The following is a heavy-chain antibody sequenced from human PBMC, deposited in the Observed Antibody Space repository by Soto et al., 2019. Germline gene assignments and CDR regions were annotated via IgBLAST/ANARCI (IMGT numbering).Heavy chain of an antibody. V-gene: IGHV3-74*01. D-gene: IGHD2-15*01. CDR2: INSDGSVS. Sequence: EVKLVESGGGLAQPGGSLRLSCAASGFTFSNYWMYWVRQAPGQGLVWVSRINSDGSVSRYADSVKGRLTISRDNVKNTLYLQVNSLRVEETAGYYCARGYCVGGSCYSLAGSFYYYMDVWGKGTTVTVFS. J-gene: IGHJ6*03. CDR3: ARGYCVGGSCYSLAGSFYYYMDV. CDR1: GFTFSNYW.